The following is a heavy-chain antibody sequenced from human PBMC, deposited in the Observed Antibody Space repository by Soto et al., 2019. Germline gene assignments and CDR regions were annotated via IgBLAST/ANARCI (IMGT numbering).Heavy chain of an antibody. V-gene: IGHV4-30-2*01. J-gene: IGHJ4*02. CDR2: IYHSGST. D-gene: IGHD3-22*01. CDR3: ARVTMIVVDTDYYFDY. CDR1: GGSISSGGYS. Sequence: QLQLQESGSGLVKPSQTLSLTCAVSGGSISSGGYSWSWIRQPPGKGLEWIGYIYHSGSTYYNPSLKSRVTISVDRSKNQFSLKLSSVTAADTAVYYCARVTMIVVDTDYYFDYWGQGTLVTVSS.